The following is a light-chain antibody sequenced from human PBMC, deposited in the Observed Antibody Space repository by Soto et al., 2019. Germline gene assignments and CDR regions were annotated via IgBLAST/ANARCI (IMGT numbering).Light chain of an antibody. CDR2: KTS. CDR3: QQYNSFSWT. Sequence: DIQMTQSPSTLSESVGDRVTITCRASQSVSRSLAWYQHKPGKAPKLLIYKTSTLESGVPSRFSGSGSGTEFTLTISSLQPDDFATYYCQQYNSFSWTFGHGTKVDVK. V-gene: IGKV1-5*03. CDR1: QSVSRS. J-gene: IGKJ1*01.